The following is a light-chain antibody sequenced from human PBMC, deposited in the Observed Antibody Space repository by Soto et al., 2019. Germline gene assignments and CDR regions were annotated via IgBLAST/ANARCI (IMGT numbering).Light chain of an antibody. CDR1: QSVSSY. Sequence: ESVLTQSPATVSLSPGERATLSCRASQSVSSYLAWYQQKPGQAPNLLIYDASNRATGIPARFSGSGSGTDVTLTISSLEPEDFAVYYCQQRSNWPVTFGQGTKVEIK. CDR2: DAS. V-gene: IGKV3-11*01. J-gene: IGKJ1*01. CDR3: QQRSNWPVT.